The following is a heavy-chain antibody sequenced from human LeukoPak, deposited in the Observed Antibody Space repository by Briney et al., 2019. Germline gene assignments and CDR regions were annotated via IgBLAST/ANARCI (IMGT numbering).Heavy chain of an antibody. V-gene: IGHV3-11*01. CDR1: GFRFSYYY. Sequence: SLTLSCVGSGFRFSYYYMPWIRQAAGKGPEWVDYIGSPGTALYYVDFVKGRFTISRDNAKNSMYLQMNSLRAEDTAVYYCASGIQPRLSWYFDLWGRGTKVIVSS. J-gene: IGHJ2*01. CDR3: ASGIQPRLSWYFDL. CDR2: IGSPGTAL. D-gene: IGHD5-18*01.